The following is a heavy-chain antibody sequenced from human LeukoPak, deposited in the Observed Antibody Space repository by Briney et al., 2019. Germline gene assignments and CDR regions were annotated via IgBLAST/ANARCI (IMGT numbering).Heavy chain of an antibody. J-gene: IGHJ3*02. D-gene: IGHD3-10*01. V-gene: IGHV3-9*01. CDR3: AKDMPHGSGSYYEFPVGAFDI. CDR1: GFTFDDYA. CDR2: ISWNSGSI. Sequence: GGSLRLSCAASGFTFDDYAMHWVRQAPGKGLEWASGISWNSGSIGYADSVKGRFTISRDNAKNSLYLQMNSLRAEDTALYYCAKDMPHGSGSYYEFPVGAFDIWGQGTMVTVSS.